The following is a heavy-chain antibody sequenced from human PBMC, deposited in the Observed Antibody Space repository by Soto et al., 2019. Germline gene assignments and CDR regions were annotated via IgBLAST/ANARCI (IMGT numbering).Heavy chain of an antibody. CDR1: GFTFSSYW. Sequence: EVQLVESGGGLVQPEGSLRLSCAASGFTFSSYWMSWLRQAPGKGLEWVANIKQDGSEKYYVDSVKGRFTISRDNAKNSLYLQMNSLRAEDKAVYYCARALGGYFDSQAFDYWGQGTLVTVSS. V-gene: IGHV3-7*01. CDR2: IKQDGSEK. J-gene: IGHJ4*02. CDR3: ARALGGYFDSQAFDY. D-gene: IGHD3-9*01.